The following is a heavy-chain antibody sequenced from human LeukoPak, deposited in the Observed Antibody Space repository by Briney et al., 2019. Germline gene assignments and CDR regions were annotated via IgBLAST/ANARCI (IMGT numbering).Heavy chain of an antibody. Sequence: GESLKISCKGSGYSFTSYWIGWVRQMPGKGLEWMGIIYPGDSDTRYSPSFQGQVTISADKSISTAYLQWSSLKASDTAMYYCARRGMDSSYYYYYMDVWGKGTTVTVSS. CDR3: ARRGMDSSYYYYYMDV. J-gene: IGHJ6*03. V-gene: IGHV5-51*01. D-gene: IGHD6-13*01. CDR1: GYSFTSYW. CDR2: IYPGDSDT.